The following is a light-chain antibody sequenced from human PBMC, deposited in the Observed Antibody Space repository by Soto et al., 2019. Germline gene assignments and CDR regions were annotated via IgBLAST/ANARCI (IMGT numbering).Light chain of an antibody. CDR2: DDN. CDR3: QVWDSGTDHAV. CDR1: NIGSQS. Sequence: SYELTQPPSVSVAPGQSARITCGGNNIGSQSVHWYQQKPGQAPVLVVYDDNDRPSGIPERFSGSKSGNTATLSITRVGAGDEVDYYCQVWDSGTDHAVFGGGTQLTVL. V-gene: IGLV3-21*02. J-gene: IGLJ2*01.